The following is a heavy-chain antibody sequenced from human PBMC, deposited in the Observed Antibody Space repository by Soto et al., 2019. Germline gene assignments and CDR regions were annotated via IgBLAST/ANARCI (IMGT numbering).Heavy chain of an antibody. Sequence: QVQLVQSGAEVKKPGASVKVSCKASGYSFTDYHIHWVRQAPGQGREWLGRINPKSGGTSTAQKLQGWVTMTTDTSLSTASMERTRLTSDDTAIYYCARGDSTDCSNGVCSFFYNHDMDVWGQGTTVTVSS. CDR2: INPKSGGT. J-gene: IGHJ6*02. CDR3: ARGDSTDCSNGVCSFFYNHDMDV. V-gene: IGHV1-2*04. CDR1: GYSFTDYH. D-gene: IGHD2-8*01.